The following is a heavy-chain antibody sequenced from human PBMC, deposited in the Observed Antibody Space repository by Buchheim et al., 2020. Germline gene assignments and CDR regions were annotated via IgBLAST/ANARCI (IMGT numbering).Heavy chain of an antibody. D-gene: IGHD2-2*01. CDR2: ICNIGSSI. CDR3: ARRGIGVLPLRSGFDP. Sequence: EVQLVESGGGLVQPGGSLRLSCAASGFTLSSYEMNWVRQAPGKGLEWVSCICNIGSSIYYADSVKGRFTISRDNSKNSLYLQMNSLRAEDTAVYYCARRGIGVLPLRSGFDPWGQGTL. CDR1: GFTLSSYE. J-gene: IGHJ5*02. V-gene: IGHV3-48*03.